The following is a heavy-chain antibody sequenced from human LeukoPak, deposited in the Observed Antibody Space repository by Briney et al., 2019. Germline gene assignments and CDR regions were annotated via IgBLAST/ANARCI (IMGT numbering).Heavy chain of an antibody. J-gene: IGHJ5*02. CDR3: ARSGRGPPGSGPMVWGVITDNWFDP. D-gene: IGHD3-10*01. V-gene: IGHV4-34*01. Sequence: PSETLSLTCAVYGGSFSGYYWSWIRQPPGKGLEWIGEINHSGSTNYNPSLKSRVTISVDTSKIQFSLKLSSVTAADTAVYYCARSGRGPPGSGPMVWGVITDNWFDPWGQGTLVTVSS. CDR1: GGSFSGYY. CDR2: INHSGST.